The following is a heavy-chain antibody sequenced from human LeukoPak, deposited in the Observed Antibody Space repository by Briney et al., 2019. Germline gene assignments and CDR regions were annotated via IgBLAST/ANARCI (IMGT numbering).Heavy chain of an antibody. CDR3: ARGIMMVGP. Sequence: SGTLSLTCTVSGDSMGSYYWSFIRQPAGKGLEWIGRTLTSGTTWYNASLKSRVTMSVDASKNQFSLWMTSVTAADTAVYYCARGIMMVGPWGQGTQVTVSS. D-gene: IGHD3-16*01. J-gene: IGHJ5*02. V-gene: IGHV4-4*07. CDR1: GDSMGSYY. CDR2: TLTSGTT.